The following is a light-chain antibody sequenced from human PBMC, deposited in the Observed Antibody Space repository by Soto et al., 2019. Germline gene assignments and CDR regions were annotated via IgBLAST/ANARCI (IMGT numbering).Light chain of an antibody. CDR1: NLGNKY. CDR2: QDT. Sequence: SYELSQPPSVSVSPGRTASITCSGNNLGNKYVCWYQQKPGQSPVLVLYQDTKRPSGIPERFSGSNSGNTATLTISGTQAMDEADYYCQVWDSSTVIFGGGTKLTVL. J-gene: IGLJ2*01. CDR3: QVWDSSTVI. V-gene: IGLV3-1*01.